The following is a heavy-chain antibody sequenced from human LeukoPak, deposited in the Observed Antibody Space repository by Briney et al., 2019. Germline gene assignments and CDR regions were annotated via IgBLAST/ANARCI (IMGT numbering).Heavy chain of an antibody. CDR3: AGGSTLDRGLVYY. CDR1: GFTFSSYW. D-gene: IGHD3-10*01. J-gene: IGHJ4*02. CDR2: INSDGSST. V-gene: IGHV3-74*01. Sequence: PGGSLRLSCAASGFTFSSYWMHWVRRAPGKGLVWVSRINSDGSSTSYADSVKGRFTISRDNAKNTLYLQMNSLRVEDTAVYYCAGGSTLDRGLVYYWGQGTLVTVSS.